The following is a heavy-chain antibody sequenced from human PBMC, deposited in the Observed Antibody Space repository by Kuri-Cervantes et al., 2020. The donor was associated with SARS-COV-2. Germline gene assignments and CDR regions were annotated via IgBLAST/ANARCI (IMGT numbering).Heavy chain of an antibody. J-gene: IGHJ4*02. CDR3: ARVAAGYFDY. CDR1: GGSISSSSYY. CDR2: IYYSGST. V-gene: IGHV4-39*01. Sequence: GSLRLSCTVSGGSISSSSYYWGWIRQPPGKGLEWIGSIYYSGSTYYNPSLKSRVTISVDTSKNQFPLKLSSVTAADTAVYYCARVAAGYFDYWGQGTLVTVSS. D-gene: IGHD6-25*01.